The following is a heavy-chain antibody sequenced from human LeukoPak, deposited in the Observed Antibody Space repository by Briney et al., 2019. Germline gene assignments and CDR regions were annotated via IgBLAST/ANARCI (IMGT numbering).Heavy chain of an antibody. Sequence: KPSVTLSLTCTVSGGSISSYYWNWIRQPPGKGLEWIGYIYYSGSTNYNPSLKSRVTISVDTSKNQFSLKLSSVTAADTAVYYCARAVDHSYGPRFLDYWGQGTLVAVSS. D-gene: IGHD3-16*01. CDR1: GGSISSYY. V-gene: IGHV4-59*01. CDR3: ARAVDHSYGPRFLDY. J-gene: IGHJ4*02. CDR2: IYYSGST.